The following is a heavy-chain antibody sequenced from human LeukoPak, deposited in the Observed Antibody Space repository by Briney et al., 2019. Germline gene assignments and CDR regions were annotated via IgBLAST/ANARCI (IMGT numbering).Heavy chain of an antibody. Sequence: SETLSLTCAVYGGSFSGYYWSWIRQPPGKGLEWIGEINHSGSTNYNPSLKSRVTISVDTSKNQFSLKLSSVTAADTAVYYCARDLPVGATYWGQGTLVTVSS. D-gene: IGHD1-26*01. CDR2: INHSGST. J-gene: IGHJ4*02. CDR1: GGSFSGYY. V-gene: IGHV4-34*01. CDR3: ARDLPVGATY.